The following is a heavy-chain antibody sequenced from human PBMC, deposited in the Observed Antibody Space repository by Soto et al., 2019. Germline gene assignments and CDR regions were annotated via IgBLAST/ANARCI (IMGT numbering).Heavy chain of an antibody. CDR2: IFYDGYT. J-gene: IGHJ4*02. Sequence: QLQLQESGPGLVMPSETLSLTCTVSGASISGSPYFWGWIRQPPGKRLEWIGSIFYDGYTIYTPSLRSRVTISVDTSKNQFSLKMTSVAIADTATYFCARLQSAVPHYWGQGTLVTVSS. CDR1: GASISGSPYF. D-gene: IGHD6-13*01. CDR3: ARLQSAVPHY. V-gene: IGHV4-39*01.